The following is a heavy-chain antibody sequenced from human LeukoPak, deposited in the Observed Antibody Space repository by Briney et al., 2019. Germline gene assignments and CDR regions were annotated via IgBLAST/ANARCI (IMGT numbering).Heavy chain of an antibody. J-gene: IGHJ6*03. CDR2: IYTSGST. V-gene: IGHV4-4*09. D-gene: IGHD2-2*01. CDR1: GGSISSYY. Sequence: SSETLSLTCTVSGGSISSYYWSWIRQPPGKGLEWTGYIYTSGSTNYNPSLKSRVTISVDTSKNQFSLKLSSVTAADTAVYYCARHLAKRYCSSTSCYGNYYYYMDVWGKGTTVTVSS. CDR3: ARHLAKRYCSSTSCYGNYYYYMDV.